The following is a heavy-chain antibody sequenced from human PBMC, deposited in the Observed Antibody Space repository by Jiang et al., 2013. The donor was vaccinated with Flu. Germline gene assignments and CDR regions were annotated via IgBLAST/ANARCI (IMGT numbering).Heavy chain of an antibody. CDR1: GGSISSYY. CDR2: IYYSGST. J-gene: IGHJ6*04. V-gene: IGHV4-59*08. Sequence: SGSGLVKPSETLSLTCTVSGGSISSYYWSWIRQPPGKGLEWIGYIYYSGSTNYNPSLKSRVTISVDTSKNQFSLKLSSVTAADTAVYYCARHQSSYYDFDYYYGMDVWGKGTTVTVSS. D-gene: IGHD3-3*01. CDR3: ARHQSSYYDFDYYYGMDV.